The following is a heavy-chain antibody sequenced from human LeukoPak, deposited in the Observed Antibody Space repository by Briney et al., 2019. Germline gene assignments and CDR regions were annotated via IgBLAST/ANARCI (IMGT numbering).Heavy chain of an antibody. CDR3: AAALVGATLPFDY. Sequence: GGSLRLSCAASGFTFSSYALSWVRQAPGKGLEWVSAISGSGGSTYYADSVKGRFTISRDNSKNTLYLQMNSLRAEDTAVYYCAAALVGATLPFDYWGQGTLVTVSS. CDR2: ISGSGGST. J-gene: IGHJ4*02. D-gene: IGHD1-26*01. V-gene: IGHV3-23*01. CDR1: GFTFSSYA.